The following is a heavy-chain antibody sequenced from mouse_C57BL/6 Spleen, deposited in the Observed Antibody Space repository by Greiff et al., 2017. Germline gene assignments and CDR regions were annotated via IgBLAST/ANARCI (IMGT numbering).Heavy chain of an antibody. V-gene: IGHV5-12*01. CDR2: ISNGGGST. CDR1: GFTFSDYY. CDR3: ARRRDPGAMDY. Sequence: EVMLVESGGGLVQPGGSLKLSCAASGFTFSDYYMYWVRQTPEKRLEWVAYISNGGGSTYYPDTVKGRFTISRDNAKNTLYLQMSRLKSEDTAMYYCARRRDPGAMDYWGQGTSVTVSS. D-gene: IGHD3-3*01. J-gene: IGHJ4*01.